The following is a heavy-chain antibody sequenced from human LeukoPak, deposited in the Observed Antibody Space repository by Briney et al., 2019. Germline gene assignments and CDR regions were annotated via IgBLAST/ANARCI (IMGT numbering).Heavy chain of an antibody. V-gene: IGHV3-7*01. CDR1: GFTFSSYW. J-gene: IGHJ5*02. Sequence: GGSLRLSCAASGFTFSSYWMSWVRQAPGKGLEWVANIKQDGSEKYYVDSVKGRFTISRDNAKNSLYLQMNSLRAEDTAVYYCASEVFWSAPRAVVTHPWGQGTLVTVSS. D-gene: IGHD2-15*01. CDR2: IKQDGSEK. CDR3: ASEVFWSAPRAVVTHP.